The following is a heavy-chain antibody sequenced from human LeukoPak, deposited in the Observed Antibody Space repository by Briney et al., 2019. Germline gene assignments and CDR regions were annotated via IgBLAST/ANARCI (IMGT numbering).Heavy chain of an antibody. CDR1: GGSFSGYY. Sequence: SETLSLTCAVYGGSFSGYYWSWIRQPPGKGLEWIGEINHSGSTNYNPSLKSRVTISVDTSKNQFSLKLSSVTAADTAVYYCARRVAVVRYYYYYYMDVWGKGTTVTISS. CDR3: ARRVAVVRYYYYYYMDV. V-gene: IGHV4-34*01. J-gene: IGHJ6*03. CDR2: INHSGST. D-gene: IGHD6-19*01.